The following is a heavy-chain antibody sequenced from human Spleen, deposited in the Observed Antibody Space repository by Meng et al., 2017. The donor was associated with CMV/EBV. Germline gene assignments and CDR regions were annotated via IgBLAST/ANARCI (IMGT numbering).Heavy chain of an antibody. J-gene: IGHJ4*02. V-gene: IGHV4-39*01. CDR3: ARHLRGYSWPKRD. D-gene: IGHD5-18*01. CDR1: GGSISNNSYF. CDR2: FFYSGDT. Sequence: SETLSLTCTVSGGSISNNSYFWGWIRQPPGKGLEWIGSFFYSGDTYYNPSLKSRVAISVDTSKNQFSLRVNFVTAADTAVYFCARHLRGYSWPKRDWGQGTLVTVSS.